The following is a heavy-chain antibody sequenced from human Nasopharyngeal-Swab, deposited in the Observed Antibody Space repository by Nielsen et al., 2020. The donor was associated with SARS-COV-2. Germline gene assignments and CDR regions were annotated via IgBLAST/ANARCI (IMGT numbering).Heavy chain of an antibody. CDR2: IYYSGST. CDR1: GGSISSYY. CDR3: ARVWITMVGGVIIETDESKYYCDY. V-gene: IGHV4-59*01. J-gene: IGHJ4*02. Sequence: LTLSCTVSGGSISSYYWSWIRPPPGKGLEWNGYIYYSGSTNYNPSLKSRVTISVDTSKTQFSLKLSSVTAADTAVYYCARVWITMVGGVIIETDESKYYCDYWGQGTLVTVSS. D-gene: IGHD3-10*01.